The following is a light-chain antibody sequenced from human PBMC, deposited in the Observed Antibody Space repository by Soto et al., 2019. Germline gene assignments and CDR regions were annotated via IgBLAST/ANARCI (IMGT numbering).Light chain of an antibody. J-gene: IGLJ2*01. V-gene: IGLV4-69*01. CDR1: SGHSGYG. Sequence: QPVLTQSPSASASLGASVTLTCTLSSGHSGYGIAWHQQQPEKGPRYLMNLNNDGSHTKGDGIPDRFSGSSSGAERYLTISSLQSEDEADYYCQTWGPGTRVFGGGTKVTVL. CDR3: QTWGPGTRV. CDR2: LNNDGSH.